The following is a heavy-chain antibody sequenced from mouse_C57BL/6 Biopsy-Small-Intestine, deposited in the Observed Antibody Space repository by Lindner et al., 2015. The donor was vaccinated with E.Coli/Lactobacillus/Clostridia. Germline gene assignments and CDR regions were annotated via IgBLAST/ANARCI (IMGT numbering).Heavy chain of an antibody. CDR2: INPYNGDT. J-gene: IGHJ4*01. CDR1: GYSFTGYF. Sequence: VQLQESGPELVKPGASVKISCKASGYSFTGYFMNWVKQSHGKSLEWIGRINPYNGDTFYNQKFKGKATLTVDKSSSTAHMELRSLTSEDSALYYCARDGYYVNYAMDYWGQGTSVTVSS. V-gene: IGHV1-20*01. D-gene: IGHD2-3*01. CDR3: ARDGYYVNYAMDY.